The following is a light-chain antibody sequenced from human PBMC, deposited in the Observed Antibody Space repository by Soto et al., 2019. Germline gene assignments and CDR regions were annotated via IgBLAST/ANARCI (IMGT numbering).Light chain of an antibody. Sequence: DIVMTQSPLSLPVTPGEPASISCRSSQSLLHSNGYNYLHWYLQKPGQSPQLLIYLGSNRASGVPDRFSGSRSGTDFTLKISRVEAEDVGVYYCMQALQTPLFTFGPGTKVDIK. CDR1: QSLLHSNGYNY. CDR2: LGS. J-gene: IGKJ3*01. V-gene: IGKV2-28*01. CDR3: MQALQTPLFT.